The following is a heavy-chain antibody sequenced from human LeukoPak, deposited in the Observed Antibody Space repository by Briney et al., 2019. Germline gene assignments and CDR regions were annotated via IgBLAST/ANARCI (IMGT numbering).Heavy chain of an antibody. CDR3: AKDLSFSTSVFEC. D-gene: IGHD6-13*01. V-gene: IGHV3-30*04. J-gene: IGHJ4*02. CDR2: ISHDGSLK. CDR1: GFTFNSFA. Sequence: SGGSLRLSCAASGFTFNSFAMHWVRQAPDEGLEWVAVISHDGSLKYYTESVKGRFTISRNNSKSTLYLEMTSLRAEDTAVYHCAKDLSFSTSVFECWGQGSLVTVSS.